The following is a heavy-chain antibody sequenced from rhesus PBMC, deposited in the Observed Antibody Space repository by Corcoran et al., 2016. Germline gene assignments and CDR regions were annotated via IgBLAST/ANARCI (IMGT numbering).Heavy chain of an antibody. V-gene: IGHV4-76*01. Sequence: QVQLQESGPGVLKPSETLSLTCDVSGVSISSAYDWTWIRQPPGKGLEWIVYLYGSNGNTTYNPSLKNRVTISKDASRNQFSLRLHAVTAADTAVYYCARRRGPFDFWGQGILVTVSS. CDR1: GVSISSAYD. CDR3: ARRRGPFDF. J-gene: IGHJ4*01. CDR2: LYGSNGNT.